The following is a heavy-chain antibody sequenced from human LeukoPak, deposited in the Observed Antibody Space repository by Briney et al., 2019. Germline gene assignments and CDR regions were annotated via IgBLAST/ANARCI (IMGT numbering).Heavy chain of an antibody. V-gene: IGHV1-69*05. CDR3: ASLATRSYYFDY. CDR1: GGTFSSYA. J-gene: IGHJ4*02. CDR2: IIPIFGTA. Sequence: ASVKVSCKASGGTFSSYAISWVRQAPGQGREWMGGIIPIFGTANYAQKFQGRVTITTDESTSTAYMELSSLRSEDTAVYYCASLATRSYYFDYWGQGTLVTVSS. D-gene: IGHD5-24*01.